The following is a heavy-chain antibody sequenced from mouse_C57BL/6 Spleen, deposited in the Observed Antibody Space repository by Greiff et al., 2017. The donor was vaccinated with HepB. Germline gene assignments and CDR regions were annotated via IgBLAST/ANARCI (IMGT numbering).Heavy chain of an antibody. D-gene: IGHD1-1*01. CDR3: ARIFITTGVATYDYWYFDV. J-gene: IGHJ1*03. CDR2: ISYDGSN. CDR1: GYSITSGYY. Sequence: DVQLVESGPGLVKPSQSLSLTCSVTGYSITSGYYWNWIRQFPGNKLEWMGYISYDGSNNYNPSLKNRISITRDTSKNQFFLKLNSVTTEDTATYYCARIFITTGVATYDYWYFDVWGTGTTVTVSS. V-gene: IGHV3-6*01.